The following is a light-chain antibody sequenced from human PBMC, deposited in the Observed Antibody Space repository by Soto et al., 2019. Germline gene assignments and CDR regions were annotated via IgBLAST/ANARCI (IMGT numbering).Light chain of an antibody. Sequence: EIVMTQSPATLSVSPGERATLSCRASQSVSSNLAWYQQKPGQAPRLLIYGASTRATGIPARFSGSGSGTEFTLTISSLQSEDFAVYYCQQYNNWPPYTFGQATKVDI. CDR3: QQYNNWPPYT. CDR2: GAS. CDR1: QSVSSN. J-gene: IGKJ2*01. V-gene: IGKV3-15*01.